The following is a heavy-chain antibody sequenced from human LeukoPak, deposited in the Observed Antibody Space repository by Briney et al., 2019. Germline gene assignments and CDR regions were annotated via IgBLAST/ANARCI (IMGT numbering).Heavy chain of an antibody. CDR3: ARREWLTY. D-gene: IGHD3-3*01. Sequence: GASVRVSCKASGYTFTGYYMHWVRQAPGQGLEWMGWINPSSGDTNYAQKFQGRVTMTRDTSISTAHMELSRLTSDDTAVYYCARREWLTYWGQGTLVTVSS. J-gene: IGHJ4*02. V-gene: IGHV1-2*02. CDR2: INPSSGDT. CDR1: GYTFTGYY.